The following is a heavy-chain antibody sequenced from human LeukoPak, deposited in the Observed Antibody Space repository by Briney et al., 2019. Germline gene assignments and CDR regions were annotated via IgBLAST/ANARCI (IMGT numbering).Heavy chain of an antibody. J-gene: IGHJ5*02. D-gene: IGHD2-2*02. Sequence: SETLSLTCAVYGGSFSGYYWSWIRQPPGKGLEWIGEINHSGSTNYNPSLKSRVTISVDTSKNQFSLKLSSVTAADTAVYYCARGKSEDIVVVPAAIRWFDPWGQGTLVIVSS. CDR2: INHSGST. V-gene: IGHV4-34*01. CDR3: ARGKSEDIVVVPAAIRWFDP. CDR1: GGSFSGYY.